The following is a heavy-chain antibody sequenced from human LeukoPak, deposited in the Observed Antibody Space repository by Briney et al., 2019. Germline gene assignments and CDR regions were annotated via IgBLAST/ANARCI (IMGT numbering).Heavy chain of an antibody. D-gene: IGHD3-22*01. CDR3: ARSGYYYDSSGSSS. J-gene: IGHJ5*02. Sequence: GGSLRLSCAASGFAVSSNYMSWVRQAPGKGLEWVSSISGVGSTSYADSVKGRFTISRDNPRSTLYLLMDSLRAEDTAVYYCARSGYYYDSSGSSSWGQGTLVTVSS. V-gene: IGHV3-66*01. CDR2: ISGVGST. CDR1: GFAVSSNY.